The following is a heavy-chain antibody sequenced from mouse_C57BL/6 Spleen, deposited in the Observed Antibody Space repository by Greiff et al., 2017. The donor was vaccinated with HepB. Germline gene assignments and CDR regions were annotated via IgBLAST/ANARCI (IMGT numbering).Heavy chain of an antibody. CDR3: TTRNITTVPDY. V-gene: IGHV14-4*01. CDR2: IDPENGDT. CDR1: GFNIKDDY. Sequence: EVQGVESGAELVRPGASVKLSCTASGFNIKDDYMHWVKQRPEQGLEWIGWIDPENGDTEYASKCQGKATITADTSSNTAYLQLSSLTSEDTAVYYCTTRNITTVPDYWGQGTTLTVSS. J-gene: IGHJ2*01. D-gene: IGHD1-1*01.